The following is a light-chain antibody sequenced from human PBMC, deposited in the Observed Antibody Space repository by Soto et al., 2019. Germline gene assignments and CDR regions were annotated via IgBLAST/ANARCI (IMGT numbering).Light chain of an antibody. CDR3: SSYTAINTVVV. CDR2: DVT. J-gene: IGLJ3*02. Sequence: QSALTQPASVSGSPGQSITFSCTGTTSDIGAYNYVSWYQHHPGKAPKLLIYDVTDRPSGVSDRFSGSKSGTTASLTISGLQAEDAADSFCSSYTAINTVVVFGGGTKLTVL. V-gene: IGLV2-14*03. CDR1: TSDIGAYNY.